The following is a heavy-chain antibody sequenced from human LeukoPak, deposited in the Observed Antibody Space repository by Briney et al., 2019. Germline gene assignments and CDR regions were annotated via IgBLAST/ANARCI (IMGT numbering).Heavy chain of an antibody. V-gene: IGHV4-59*01. D-gene: IGHD4-17*01. J-gene: IGHJ4*02. CDR3: ARNFPRGDYGDYEPAAFDY. CDR2: IYYSGST. CDR1: GGSISSYY. Sequence: PSETLSLTCTVSGGSISSYYWSWIRQPPGKGLEWIGYIYYSGSTNYNPSLKSRVTISVDTSKNQFSLKLSAVTAADTAVYYGARNFPRGDYGDYEPAAFDYWGQGTLVTVSS.